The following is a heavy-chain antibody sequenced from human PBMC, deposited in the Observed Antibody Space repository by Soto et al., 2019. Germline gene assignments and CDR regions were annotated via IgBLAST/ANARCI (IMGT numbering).Heavy chain of an antibody. J-gene: IGHJ1*01. CDR3: ARGVIAAAGTGYFQH. D-gene: IGHD6-13*01. CDR1: GFTFSSYA. Sequence: QVQLVESGGGVVQPGRSLRLSCAASGFTFSSYAMHWVRQAPGKGLEWVAVISYDGSNKYYADSVKGRFTMSRENSKNTLYLQMHSLRAEDTAVYYCARGVIAAAGTGYFQHWGQGTLVTASS. CDR2: ISYDGSNK. V-gene: IGHV3-30-3*01.